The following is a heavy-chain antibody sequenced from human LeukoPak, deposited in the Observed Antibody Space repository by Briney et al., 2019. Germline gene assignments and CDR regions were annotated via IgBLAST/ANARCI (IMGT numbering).Heavy chain of an antibody. D-gene: IGHD3-10*01. J-gene: IGHJ4*02. Sequence: SETLSLTCSVSGYSISSGYYWGWIRQPPGKGLEWIGSFYHGGFTYYNPSLKSRVTISIDTSKNQFSLKLSSVTAADTAVYYCARHENYYGSVYFDYWGQGTLVTVSS. CDR2: FYHGGFT. CDR3: ARHENYYGSVYFDY. V-gene: IGHV4-38-2*02. CDR1: GYSISSGYY.